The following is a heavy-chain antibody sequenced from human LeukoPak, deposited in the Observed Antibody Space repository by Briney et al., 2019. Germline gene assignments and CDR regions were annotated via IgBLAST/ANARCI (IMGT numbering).Heavy chain of an antibody. V-gene: IGHV4-39*02. Sequence: KPSETLSLTCSVSGGSISSSSYYWGWIRQPPGKGLEWIGSIYYSGSTYYNPSLKSRVTISVDTSKNQFSLKLSSVTAADTAVYYCARESMAARKSDYWGQGTLVTVSS. D-gene: IGHD6-6*01. J-gene: IGHJ4*02. CDR2: IYYSGST. CDR1: GGSISSSSYY. CDR3: ARESMAARKSDY.